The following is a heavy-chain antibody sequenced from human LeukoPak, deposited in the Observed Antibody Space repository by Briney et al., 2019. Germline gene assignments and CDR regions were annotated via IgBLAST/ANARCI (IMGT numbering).Heavy chain of an antibody. CDR1: GFTFSTFA. J-gene: IGHJ5*02. CDR3: AKVGLRGYYYGSGSSPNWFDP. CDR2: IFPSGGEI. D-gene: IGHD3-10*01. V-gene: IGHV3-23*01. Sequence: GGSLRLSCAASGFTFSTFAMIWVRQPPGKGLEWVSSIFPSGGEIHYADSVRGRFTISRDNSKSTLSLQMNSLRAEDTAVYYCAKVGLRGYYYGSGSSPNWFDPWGQGTLVTVSS.